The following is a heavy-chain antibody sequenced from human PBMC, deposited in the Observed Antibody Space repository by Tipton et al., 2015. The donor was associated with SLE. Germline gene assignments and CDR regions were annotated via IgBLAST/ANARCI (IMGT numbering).Heavy chain of an antibody. V-gene: IGHV3-66*02. CDR1: GDSIGAHY. CDR3: ARILGGIDY. J-gene: IGHJ4*02. D-gene: IGHD3-10*01. CDR2: IYNSGST. Sequence: LSLTCTVSGDSIGAHYWAWIRQPPGKGLEWVSVIYNSGSTYYPDSVKGRFTISRDNSKNTLYLQMNSLRPEDTAVYYCARILGGIDYWGQGTLVGVSS.